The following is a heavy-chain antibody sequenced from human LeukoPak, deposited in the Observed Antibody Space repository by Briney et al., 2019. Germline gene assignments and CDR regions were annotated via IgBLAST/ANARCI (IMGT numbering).Heavy chain of an antibody. CDR2: ITGSDGTS. CDR1: GFTFTNYA. CDR3: AKWGDYDILTGYYVPDY. Sequence: PGTSLRLSCVASGFTFTNYAMSWARQAPGKGLEWVTAITGSDGTSHYADSVKGRFTISRDNSKNTVYLQVNSLRAEDTAVYYCAKWGDYDILTGYYVPDYWGQGTLVTVSS. V-gene: IGHV3-23*01. J-gene: IGHJ4*02. D-gene: IGHD3-9*01.